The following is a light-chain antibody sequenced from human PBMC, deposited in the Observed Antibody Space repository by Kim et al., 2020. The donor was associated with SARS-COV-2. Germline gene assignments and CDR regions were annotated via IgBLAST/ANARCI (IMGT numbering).Light chain of an antibody. CDR3: NSYAGINNWV. CDR2: EVN. J-gene: IGLJ3*02. V-gene: IGLV2-8*01. CDR1: SSDIGNYNF. Sequence: GQSLTISFTGTSSDIGNYNFVSWYQQHPGKAPKLIIFEVNKRPSGVPDRFSGSKSGNTASLTVSGLQAEDEADYYCNSYAGINNWVFGGGTQLTVL.